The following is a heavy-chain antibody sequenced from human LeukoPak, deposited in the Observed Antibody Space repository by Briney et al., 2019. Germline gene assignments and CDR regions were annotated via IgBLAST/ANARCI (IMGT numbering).Heavy chain of an antibody. J-gene: IGHJ4*02. CDR3: ARDSKVGARYFFDF. D-gene: IGHD3-9*01. CDR2: INASGGNT. V-gene: IGHV3-23*01. Sequence: PGGSLRLSCAGSEFTFNNFAMSWVRQAPGKGFEWVSDINASGGNTYYTESVKGRFTVSRDNSKNTLYLEMNNLRGGDTAVYYCARDSKVGARYFFDFWGQGARVTVSS. CDR1: EFTFNNFA.